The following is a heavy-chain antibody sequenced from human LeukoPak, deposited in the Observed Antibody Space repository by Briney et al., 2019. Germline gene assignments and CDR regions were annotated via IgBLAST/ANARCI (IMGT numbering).Heavy chain of an antibody. D-gene: IGHD4-17*01. CDR1: GGSFSGYY. Sequence: PSETLSLTCAVYGGSFSGYYWSWIRQPPGKGLEWIGEINHSGSTNYNPSLKSRVTISVDTSKNQFSLKLSSVTAADTAVYYCARGDTQLRTTVTTPYYFDYWGQGTLVTVSS. V-gene: IGHV4-34*01. J-gene: IGHJ4*02. CDR3: ARGDTQLRTTVTTPYYFDY. CDR2: INHSGST.